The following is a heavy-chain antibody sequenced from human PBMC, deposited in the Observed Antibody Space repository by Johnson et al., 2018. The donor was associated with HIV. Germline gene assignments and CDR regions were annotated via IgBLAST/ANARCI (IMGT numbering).Heavy chain of an antibody. Sequence: VQLVESGGDLVQPGGSLRLSCAASGFTFSSYGMSWVRQAPGKGLEWVSTISGSGGSTYYADSVKGQFSITRDNSKNTLYLQMNSRRAGDTAGYYCAKDLGYSYGSPDAIDTWGQGTMVTGSS. V-gene: IGHV3-23*04. CDR3: AKDLGYSYGSPDAIDT. D-gene: IGHD5-18*01. CDR1: GFTFSSYG. CDR2: ISGSGGST. J-gene: IGHJ3*02.